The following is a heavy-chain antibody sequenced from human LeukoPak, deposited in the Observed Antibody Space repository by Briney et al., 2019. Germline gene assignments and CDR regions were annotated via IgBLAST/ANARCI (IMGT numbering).Heavy chain of an antibody. D-gene: IGHD2-21*02. J-gene: IGHJ5*02. CDR3: ARDLVAYCGGDCYSNWFDP. CDR1: GFTFTDEY. Sequence: ASVKVSCKSSGFTFTDEYIHWVRQAPGQGLEWMGWINPYSGAINYAQKFQGRVTLTRDTSISTAYMELSRLTSGDTAVYYCARDLVAYCGGDCYSNWFDPWGQGTLVTVSS. CDR2: INPYSGAI. V-gene: IGHV1-2*02.